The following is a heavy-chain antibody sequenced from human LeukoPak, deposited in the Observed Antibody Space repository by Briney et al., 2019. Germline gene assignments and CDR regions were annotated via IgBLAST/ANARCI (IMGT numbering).Heavy chain of an antibody. D-gene: IGHD6-6*01. CDR2: INPNSGGT. CDR1: GYTFTGYY. Sequence: GASVKVSCKASGYTFTGYYMHWVRRAPGQGLEWMGWINPNSGGTNYAQKFQGRVTMTRDTSISTAYMELSRLRSDDTAVYYCARDSIAARPRWFDPWGQGTLVTVSS. V-gene: IGHV1-2*02. J-gene: IGHJ5*02. CDR3: ARDSIAARPRWFDP.